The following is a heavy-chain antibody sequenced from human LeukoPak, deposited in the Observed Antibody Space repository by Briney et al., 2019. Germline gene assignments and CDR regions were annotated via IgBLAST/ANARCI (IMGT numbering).Heavy chain of an antibody. CDR2: VSGSGGGT. CDR3: AKGAVGDYPHFDY. J-gene: IGHJ4*02. D-gene: IGHD4-17*01. CDR1: GFTVSSNY. Sequence: GGSLRLSCAASGFTVSSNYMSWVRQAAGKGLEWVSAVSGSGGGTYYADSVKGRFTISRDNSKNTLYLQMNSLRAEDTAVYYCAKGAVGDYPHFDYWGQGTLVTVCS. V-gene: IGHV3-23*01.